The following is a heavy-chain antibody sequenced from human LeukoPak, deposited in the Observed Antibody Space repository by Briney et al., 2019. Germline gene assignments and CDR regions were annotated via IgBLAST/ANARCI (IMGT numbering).Heavy chain of an antibody. D-gene: IGHD1-26*01. CDR2: ISYDGSNK. V-gene: IGHV3-30*18. CDR1: GFTFSSYG. J-gene: IGHJ4*02. CDR3: AKFGGSYFDY. Sequence: GGSLRLSCAASGFTFSSYGMHWVRQAPGKGLEWVAVISYDGSNKYYAYSVKGRFTISRDNSKNTLYLQMNSLRAEDTAVYYCAKFGGSYFDYWGQGTLVTVSS.